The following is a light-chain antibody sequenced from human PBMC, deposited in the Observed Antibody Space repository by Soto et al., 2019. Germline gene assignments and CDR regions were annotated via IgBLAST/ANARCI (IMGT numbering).Light chain of an antibody. CDR2: GVT. V-gene: IGLV2-14*01. CDR1: DSDVGGYNY. Sequence: QSVLTQPASVSGSPGQSITISCTGTDSDVGGYNYVSWYQQHPGKAPKLIIYGVTNRPSGVSNRFSGSKSGNTASLTISGLQAEDEADYYCSSYTTRSTYVVLGGGTKSPS. CDR3: SSYTTRSTYVV. J-gene: IGLJ2*01.